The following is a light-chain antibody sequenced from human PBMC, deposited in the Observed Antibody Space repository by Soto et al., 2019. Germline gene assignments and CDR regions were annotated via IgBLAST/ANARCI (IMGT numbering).Light chain of an antibody. CDR2: DAS. CDR1: QYIDKF. J-gene: IGKJ5*01. V-gene: IGKV1-33*01. CDR3: QQSHSTPNT. Sequence: DIQMAQCPSSLAGSLGDRVTITCQASQYIDKFLNWYQQKPGKPPKLLIDDASNLATGVPSRFSGRGSGTDFTFTISSLQPEDVATYYCQQSHSTPNTFGQGTRLEIK.